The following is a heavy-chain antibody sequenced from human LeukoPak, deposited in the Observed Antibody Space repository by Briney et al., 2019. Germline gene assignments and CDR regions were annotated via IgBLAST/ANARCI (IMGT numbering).Heavy chain of an antibody. CDR2: ISGSGGST. D-gene: IGHD3-16*02. J-gene: IGHJ6*03. CDR1: GFTFSSYG. Sequence: PGGSLRLSCAASGFTFSSYGMSWVRQAPGKGLEWVSAISGSGGSTYYADSVKGRFTISRDNSKNTLYLQMNSLRAEDTAVYYCAKGGFDYVWGSYRPNYYYYYMDVWGKGTTVTISS. V-gene: IGHV3-23*01. CDR3: AKGGFDYVWGSYRPNYYYYYMDV.